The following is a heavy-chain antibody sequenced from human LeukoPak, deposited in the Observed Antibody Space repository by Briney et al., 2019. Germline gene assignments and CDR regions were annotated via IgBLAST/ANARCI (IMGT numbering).Heavy chain of an antibody. CDR1: GFPFIEYS. CDR3: ARMDYDSSGYFDY. D-gene: IGHD3-22*01. J-gene: IGHJ4*02. V-gene: IGHV3-21*05. CDR2: IGIDSGNT. Sequence: GGSLRLSCTASGFPFIEYSMNWVRQAPGKGLEWISYIGIDSGNTKYADSVKGRFTISRDNAKNSLYLQMNSLRAEDTAVYYCARMDYDSSGYFDYWGQGTLVTVSS.